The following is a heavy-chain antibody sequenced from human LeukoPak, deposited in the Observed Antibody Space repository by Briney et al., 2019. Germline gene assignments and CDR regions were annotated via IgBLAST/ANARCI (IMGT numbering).Heavy chain of an antibody. CDR1: GFTFSSYG. CDR2: ISYDGSNK. CDR3: AKDGSGVAAADYYFDY. J-gene: IGHJ4*02. V-gene: IGHV3-30*18. Sequence: PGGSLRLSCAASGFTFSSYGMHWVRQAPGKGLEWVAVISYDGSNKYYADSVKGRFTISRDNSKNTLYMQMNSLRAEDTAVYYCAKDGSGVAAADYYFDYWGQGTLVTDSS. D-gene: IGHD2-15*01.